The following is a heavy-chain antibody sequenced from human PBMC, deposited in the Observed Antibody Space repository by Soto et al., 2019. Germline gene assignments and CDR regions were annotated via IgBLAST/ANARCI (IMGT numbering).Heavy chain of an antibody. D-gene: IGHD2-8*01. CDR1: GFTFSSYG. J-gene: IGHJ1*01. Sequence: QVQLVESGGGVVQPARSLRLSCAASGFTFSSYGMHWVRQAPGKGLERVAVIWYDGSNKYYADSVKGRFTISRDNSKNPVYLQMNSLSAEDTAVYYCARSPGGVQGYFQHWGQGTLVAVAS. CDR3: ARSPGGVQGYFQH. CDR2: IWYDGSNK. V-gene: IGHV3-33*01.